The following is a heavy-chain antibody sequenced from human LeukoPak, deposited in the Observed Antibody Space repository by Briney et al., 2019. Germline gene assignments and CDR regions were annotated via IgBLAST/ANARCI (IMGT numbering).Heavy chain of an antibody. J-gene: IGHJ5*02. Sequence: SETLSLTCTVSGGSISSYYWSWIRQPPGKGLEWIGYIYYSGSTYYNPSLKSRVTISVDTSKNQFSLKLSSVTAADTAVYYCARSRYGPWFDPWGQGTLVTVSS. CDR3: ARSRYGPWFDP. D-gene: IGHD4-17*01. V-gene: IGHV4-59*08. CDR2: IYYSGST. CDR1: GGSISSYY.